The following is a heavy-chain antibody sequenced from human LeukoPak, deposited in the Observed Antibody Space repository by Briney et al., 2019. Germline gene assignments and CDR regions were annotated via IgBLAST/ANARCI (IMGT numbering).Heavy chain of an antibody. Sequence: GGSLRLSCAASGFTFSSNAMIWVRQAPGKGLECVSAITAGGDTTYYADSVKGRFTISRDNSGNTLYLQLMNLRADDTALYYCAKAYGTNGYYQLPIDFWGRGTLVTVSS. CDR3: AKAYGTNGYYQLPIDF. CDR1: GFTFSSNA. V-gene: IGHV3-23*01. CDR2: ITAGGDTT. J-gene: IGHJ4*02. D-gene: IGHD2-8*01.